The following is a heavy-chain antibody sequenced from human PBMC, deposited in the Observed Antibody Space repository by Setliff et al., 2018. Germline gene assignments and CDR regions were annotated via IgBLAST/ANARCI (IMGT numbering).Heavy chain of an antibody. CDR1: GGTFSSYG. Sequence: ASVKVSCKASGGTFSSYGVSWVRQAPGQGLEWMGGTIPMFGSTNYAQKFQGRVTITTDKSTSTAYMELSSLRSEDTAIYYCARGDFYYYFYMDVWGKGTTVTVSS. CDR2: TIPMFGST. V-gene: IGHV1-69*05. CDR3: ARGDFYYYFYMDV. J-gene: IGHJ6*03.